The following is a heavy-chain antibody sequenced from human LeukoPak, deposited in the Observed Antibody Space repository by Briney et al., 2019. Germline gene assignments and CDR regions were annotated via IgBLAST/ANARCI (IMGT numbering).Heavy chain of an antibody. D-gene: IGHD3-10*01. CDR2: ISGSGGST. CDR3: AKEKMVRGVNRLGFDY. CDR1: GFTFSSYA. J-gene: IGHJ4*02. Sequence: PGRSLRLSCAASGFTFSSYAMSWVRQAPGKGLEWVSAISGSGGSTYYADSVKGRFTISRDNSKNTLYLQMNSLRAEDTAVYYCAKEKMVRGVNRLGFDYWGQGTLVTVPS. V-gene: IGHV3-23*01.